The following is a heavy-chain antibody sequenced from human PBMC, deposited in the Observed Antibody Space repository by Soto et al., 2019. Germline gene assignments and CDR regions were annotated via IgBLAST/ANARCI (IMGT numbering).Heavy chain of an antibody. D-gene: IGHD6-13*01. CDR3: ERFGIATPGGLDY. CDR1: GFTLNSYT. J-gene: IGHJ4*02. V-gene: IGHV3-23*01. Sequence: EVQLLESGGGLVQPGGSLRLSCAASGFTLNSYTMSWVRQAPGKGLEWVSSISGSGGTTYYADSVKGRFPISRDNSKNTLYLEMNNPRAEDTAVYYCERFGIATPGGLDYWGQGTLVTVSS. CDR2: ISGSGGTT.